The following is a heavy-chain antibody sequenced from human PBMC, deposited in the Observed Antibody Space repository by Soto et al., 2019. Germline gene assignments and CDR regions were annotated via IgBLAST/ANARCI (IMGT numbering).Heavy chain of an antibody. CDR3: ASSTVVTDEYFQH. V-gene: IGHV3-33*01. J-gene: IGHJ1*01. CDR2: IWYDGSNK. CDR1: GFTFSSCG. D-gene: IGHD2-15*01. Sequence: QVQLVESGGGVVQPGRSLRLSCAASGFTFSSCGMHWVRQAPGKGLEWVAVIWYDGSNKYYADSVKGRFTISRDNSKNTLYLQMNSLRAEDTAVYYCASSTVVTDEYFQHWGQGTLVTVSS.